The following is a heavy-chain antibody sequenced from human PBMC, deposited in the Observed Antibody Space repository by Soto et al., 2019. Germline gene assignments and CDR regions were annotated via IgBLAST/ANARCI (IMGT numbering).Heavy chain of an antibody. V-gene: IGHV4-59*08. CDR2: IYYSGGT. CDR3: ARLGGFYQSLDS. D-gene: IGHD3-22*01. CDR1: GGSISSYY. J-gene: IGHJ5*01. Sequence: TSETLSLTCTVSGGSISSYYWSWIRQPPGKGLEWIGYIYYSGGTNYNPSLKSRVTISVDTSKNQFSLKLSSVTAADTAVYYCARLGGFYQSLDSWGQGTLVTVSS.